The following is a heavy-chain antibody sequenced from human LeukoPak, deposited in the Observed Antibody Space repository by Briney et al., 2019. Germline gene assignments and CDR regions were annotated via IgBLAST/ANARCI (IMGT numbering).Heavy chain of an antibody. J-gene: IGHJ4*02. D-gene: IGHD3-9*01. CDR2: INHSGTT. CDR3: ARVRYFDWSHDY. V-gene: IGHV4-34*01. Sequence: SETLSLTCAVYGGSFSGYYWSWIRQPPGKGREWIGEINHSGTTNYNPSLKSRVTISVDTSKNQFSLKLSSVTAADTAVYYCARVRYFDWSHDYWGQGTLVTVSS. CDR1: GGSFSGYY.